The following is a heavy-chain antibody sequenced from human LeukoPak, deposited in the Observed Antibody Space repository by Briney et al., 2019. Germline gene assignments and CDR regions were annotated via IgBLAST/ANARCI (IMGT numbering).Heavy chain of an antibody. CDR2: IIPIFGTA. CDR3: ATLRRWLGSHYFDY. D-gene: IGHD6-19*01. V-gene: IGHV1-69*05. CDR1: GGTFSSYA. Sequence: GASVKVSCKASGGTFSSYAISWVRQAPGQGLEWMGGIIPIFGTANYAQKFQSRVTITTDESTSTAYMELSSLRSEDTAVYYCATLRRWLGSHYFDYWGQGTLVTVSS. J-gene: IGHJ4*02.